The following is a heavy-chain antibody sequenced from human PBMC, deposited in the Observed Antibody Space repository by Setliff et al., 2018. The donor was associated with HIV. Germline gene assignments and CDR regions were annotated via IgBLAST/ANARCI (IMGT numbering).Heavy chain of an antibody. CDR2: ISGSAGTT. J-gene: IGHJ5*01. CDR1: GFTLTTYS. V-gene: IGHV3-48*04. CDR3: ARGWFDS. Sequence: GGSLRLSCAASGFTLTTYSMNWVRQAPGKGLEWVSGISGSAGTTYYADSVKGRFTISRDNAENSLYLQMNSLRAEDTAVYYCARGWFDSWGQGTLVTVSS.